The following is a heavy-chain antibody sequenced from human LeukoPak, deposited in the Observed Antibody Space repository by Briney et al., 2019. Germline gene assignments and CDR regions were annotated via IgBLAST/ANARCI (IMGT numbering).Heavy chain of an antibody. Sequence: GGSLRLSCAGSGFTFSNSWMGWVRQAAGKGLEWVANVQHIGGETYYVDSVKGRFTISRDNAKSSVYLQMNSLGADDTAVYYCATYSILNAREFRYWGQGTLVTVTS. D-gene: IGHD4-11*01. V-gene: IGHV3-7*01. CDR2: VQHIGGET. J-gene: IGHJ1*01. CDR1: GFTFSNSW. CDR3: ATYSILNAREFRY.